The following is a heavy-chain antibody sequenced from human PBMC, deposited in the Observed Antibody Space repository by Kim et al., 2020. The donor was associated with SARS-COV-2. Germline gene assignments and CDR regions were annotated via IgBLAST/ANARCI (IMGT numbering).Heavy chain of an antibody. Sequence: SETLSLTCTVSGGSISSYYWSWIRQPPGKGLEWIGYIYYSGSTNYNPSLKSRVTISVDTSKNQFSLKLSSVTAADTAVYYCAREGHPLWFGEENWFDPWGQGTLVTVSS. CDR1: GGSISSYY. CDR2: IYYSGST. D-gene: IGHD3-10*01. J-gene: IGHJ5*02. V-gene: IGHV4-59*01. CDR3: AREGHPLWFGEENWFDP.